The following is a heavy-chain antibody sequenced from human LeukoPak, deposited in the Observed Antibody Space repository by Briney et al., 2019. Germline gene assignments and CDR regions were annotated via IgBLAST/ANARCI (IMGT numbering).Heavy chain of an antibody. J-gene: IGHJ4*02. CDR2: IKEDGSER. CDR1: GFTFSTYW. CDR3: GRDSFETDIDY. D-gene: IGHD1-14*01. V-gene: IGHV3-7*01. Sequence: GGSLRLSCAASGFTFSTYWMSWVRQAPGKGLEWVANIKEDGSERYYVDSLKGRFTISRDNVKNSLYLQINSLRAEDTAVYYCGRDSFETDIDYWGQGTLVTVSS.